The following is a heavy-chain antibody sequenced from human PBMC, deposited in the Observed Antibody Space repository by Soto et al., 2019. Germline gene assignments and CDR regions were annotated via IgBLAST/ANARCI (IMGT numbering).Heavy chain of an antibody. CDR2: INAGNGNT. CDR1: GYTFTSYA. D-gene: IGHD5-18*01. V-gene: IGHV1-3*01. J-gene: IGHJ4*02. CDR3: ARGLNGYLHYFDY. Sequence: QVQLVQSGAEVKKPGASVKVSCKASGYTFTSYAMHWVRQAPGQRLEWMGWINAGNGNTKYSQTFQGRVTITRDTSASTAYMELSSLRSEDTAVYYCARGLNGYLHYFDYWGQGTLVTVSS.